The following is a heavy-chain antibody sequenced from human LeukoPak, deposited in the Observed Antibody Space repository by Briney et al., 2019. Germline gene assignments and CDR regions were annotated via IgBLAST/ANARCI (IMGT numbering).Heavy chain of an antibody. CDR1: GFIFSSYA. CDR3: ARRGSSWYSWVFDY. J-gene: IGHJ4*02. CDR2: ISYDGSNK. V-gene: IGHV3-30-3*01. Sequence: GGSLRLSCAASGFIFSSYAMHWVRQAPGKGLEWVAFISYDGSNKYYADSVKGRFTISRDNSKNTLYLQMNSLRAEDTAVYYCARRGSSWYSWVFDYWGEGTLVTVS. D-gene: IGHD6-13*01.